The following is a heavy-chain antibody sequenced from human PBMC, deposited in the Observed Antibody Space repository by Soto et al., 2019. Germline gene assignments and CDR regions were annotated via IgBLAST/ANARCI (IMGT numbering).Heavy chain of an antibody. D-gene: IGHD3-22*01. CDR2: IYYTGST. J-gene: IGHJ6*02. CDR3: ARAPLYYENSGLLDPYYGMDV. CDR1: GDSSTRDY. Sequence: TLSLTCAGTGDSSTRDYWSLIRQPPGKGLEWIAYIYYTGSTNYNPSLKSRVTLSVDTSKNQFSLKLTSVTAADTAVYYCARAPLYYENSGLLDPYYGMDVWGQGTTVTVSS. V-gene: IGHV4-59*01.